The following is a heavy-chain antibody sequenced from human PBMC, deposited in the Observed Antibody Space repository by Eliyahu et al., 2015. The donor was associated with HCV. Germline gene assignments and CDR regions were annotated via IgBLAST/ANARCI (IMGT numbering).Heavy chain of an antibody. CDR2: IIPIFGTA. CDR1: GGTFSSYA. V-gene: IGHV1-69*01. CDR3: ASGGYMVRGYFDY. Sequence: ASGGTFSSYAISWVRQAPGQGLEWMGGIIPIFGTANYAQKFQGRVTITADESTSTAYMELSSLRSEDTAVYYCASGGYMVRGYFDYWGQGTLVTVSS. D-gene: IGHD3-10*01. J-gene: IGHJ4*02.